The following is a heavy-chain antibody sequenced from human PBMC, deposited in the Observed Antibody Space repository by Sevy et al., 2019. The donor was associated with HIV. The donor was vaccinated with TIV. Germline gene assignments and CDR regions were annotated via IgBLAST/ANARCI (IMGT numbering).Heavy chain of an antibody. Sequence: ASVKVSCKASGYTLTSYTMNWVRQAPGQGLEWMGWINTNTGNPTYAQGFTGRFVFSLDTSVSTAYLQISSLKAEDTAVYYCARDDDYDDYDWFDPWGQGTLVTVSS. V-gene: IGHV7-4-1*02. CDR1: GYTLTSYT. D-gene: IGHD4-17*01. CDR2: INTNTGNP. J-gene: IGHJ5*02. CDR3: ARDDDYDDYDWFDP.